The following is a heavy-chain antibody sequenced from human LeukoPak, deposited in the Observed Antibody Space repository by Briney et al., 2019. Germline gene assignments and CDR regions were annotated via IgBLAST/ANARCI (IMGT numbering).Heavy chain of an antibody. CDR3: ARDGNYYGSGSYYNVGY. V-gene: IGHV1-18*01. D-gene: IGHD3-10*01. Sequence: ASVKVSCKASGYTFTSYGISWVRQAPGQGLEWMGWISAYNGNTNYAQKLQGRVTMTTDTSTSTAYMELRSLRSDDTAVYYCARDGNYYGSGSYYNVGYWGQETLVTVSS. CDR1: GYTFTSYG. J-gene: IGHJ4*02. CDR2: ISAYNGNT.